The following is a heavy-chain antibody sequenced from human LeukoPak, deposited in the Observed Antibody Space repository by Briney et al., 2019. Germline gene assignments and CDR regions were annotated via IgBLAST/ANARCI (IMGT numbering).Heavy chain of an antibody. CDR2: INHSGST. Sequence: SETLSLTCAVYGGSFSGYYWSWIRQPPGKGLEWIGEINHSGSTNYNPSLKSRVTISVDTSKNQFSLKLSSVTAADTAVYYCAGCIAVAGTCDYWGQGTLVTVSS. D-gene: IGHD6-19*01. J-gene: IGHJ4*02. CDR3: AGCIAVAGTCDY. CDR1: GGSFSGYY. V-gene: IGHV4-34*01.